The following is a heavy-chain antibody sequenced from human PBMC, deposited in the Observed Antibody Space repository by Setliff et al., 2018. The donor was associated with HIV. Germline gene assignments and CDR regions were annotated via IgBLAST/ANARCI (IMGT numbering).Heavy chain of an antibody. D-gene: IGHD6-13*01. Sequence: SETLSLTCAVSGYSISSGYFWAWIRQPPGKGLEWIGSIYHSGSTYYNPSLKSRVTKSVDTSKNQFSLRLSSVTAADTAMYYCARGLGIAAAGSRRQDNWFDPWGQGTLVTVSS. CDR1: GYSISSGYF. CDR2: IYHSGST. J-gene: IGHJ5*02. V-gene: IGHV4-38-2*01. CDR3: ARGLGIAAAGSRRQDNWFDP.